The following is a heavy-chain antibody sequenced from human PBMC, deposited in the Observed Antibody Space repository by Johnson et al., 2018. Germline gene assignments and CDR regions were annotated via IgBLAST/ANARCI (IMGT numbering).Heavy chain of an antibody. D-gene: IGHD1-26*01. Sequence: EVQLVETGGGLVQPGGSLRLSCVASGFSFRSSWMHWVRQAPGKGLVWVSRIESDGSTARYADSVKGRFTISRANARNTLDLQMTSLRAEETAMYYGACDRGHGFGMWGQGTMVTVSS. CDR3: ACDRGHGFGM. V-gene: IGHV3-74*01. CDR2: IESDGSTA. CDR1: GFSFRSSW. J-gene: IGHJ3*02.